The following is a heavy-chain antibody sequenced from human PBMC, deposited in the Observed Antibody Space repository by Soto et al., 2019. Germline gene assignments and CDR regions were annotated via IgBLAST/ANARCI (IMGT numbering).Heavy chain of an antibody. D-gene: IGHD6-19*01. CDR3: ARGDSSGWYDYYYYGMDV. CDR1: GDSVSSNSAA. V-gene: IGHV6-1*01. J-gene: IGHJ6*02. CDR2: TYYRSKWYN. Sequence: LSQTLSLTCAISGDSVSSNSAAWNWIRQSPSRGLEWLGRTYYRSKWYNDYAVSVKSRITINPDTSKNQFSLQLNSVTPEDTAVYYCARGDSSGWYDYYYYGMDVWGQGTTVTISS.